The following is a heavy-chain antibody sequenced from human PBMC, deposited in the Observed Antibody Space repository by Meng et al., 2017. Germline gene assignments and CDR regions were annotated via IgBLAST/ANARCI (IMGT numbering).Heavy chain of an antibody. CDR3: ARTTYYYDSSGPWVFDY. Sequence: GESLKISCAASGFTFSSYAMHWVRQAPGKGLEYVSAIRSNGGSTYYANSVKGRFTISRDNSKNTLYLQMGSLRAEDMAVYYCARTTYYYDSSGPWVFDYWGQGTLVTVSS. J-gene: IGHJ4*02. D-gene: IGHD3-22*01. V-gene: IGHV3-64*01. CDR2: IRSNGGST. CDR1: GFTFSSYA.